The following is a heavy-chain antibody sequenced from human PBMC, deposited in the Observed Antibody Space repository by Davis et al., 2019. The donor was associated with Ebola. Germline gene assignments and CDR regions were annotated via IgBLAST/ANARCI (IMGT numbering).Heavy chain of an antibody. J-gene: IGHJ2*01. V-gene: IGHV3-23*01. CDR1: GFTFSSYA. Sequence: GESLKISCAASGFTFSSYAMSWVRQAPGKGLEWVSAISGSGGSTYYADSVKGRFTISRDNSKNTLYLQMNSLRAEDTAVYYCAKEERLRGSKGVYFDLWGRGTLVTVSS. CDR3: AKEERLRGSKGVYFDL. D-gene: IGHD6-25*01. CDR2: ISGSGGST.